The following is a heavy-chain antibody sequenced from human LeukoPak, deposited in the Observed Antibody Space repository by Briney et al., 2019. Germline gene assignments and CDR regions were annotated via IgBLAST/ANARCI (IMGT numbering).Heavy chain of an antibody. J-gene: IGHJ5*02. CDR3: AKVLGGNTQNWFDP. CDR1: GFTFSSYG. Sequence: GGSLRLSCAASGFTFSSYGMHWVRQAPGKGLEWVAFIRYDGSNKYYADSVKGRFTIPRDNSKNTLYLQMNSLRAEDTAVYYCAKVLGGNTQNWFDPWGQGTLVTVSS. D-gene: IGHD4-23*01. CDR2: IRYDGSNK. V-gene: IGHV3-30*02.